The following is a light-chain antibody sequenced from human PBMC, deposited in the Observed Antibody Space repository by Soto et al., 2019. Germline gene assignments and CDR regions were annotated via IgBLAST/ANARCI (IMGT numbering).Light chain of an antibody. J-gene: IGKJ1*01. CDR1: RFISSS. CDR2: CAS. Sequence: QLTQSPSSQYASVGDRVTISFPASRFISSSLNWNQQSPGKALKLMIYCASSMQGGVPSRFSFSGSGTEFTLAITSLQPEEFATYYCLQSFATPRTFGQGTKV. V-gene: IGKV1-39*01. CDR3: LQSFATPRT.